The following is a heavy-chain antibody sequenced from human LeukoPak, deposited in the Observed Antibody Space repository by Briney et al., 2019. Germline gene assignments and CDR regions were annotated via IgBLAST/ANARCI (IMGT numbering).Heavy chain of an antibody. V-gene: IGHV4-61*05. CDR3: ARGLMMAVAGRGEFHY. CDR2: IYYSGST. D-gene: IGHD6-13*01. J-gene: IGHJ4*02. CDR1: GGSISSSSYY. Sequence: SETLSLTCTVSGGSISSSSYYWGWIRQPPGKGLEWIGYIYYSGSTNYNPSLKSRVTISVDTSKNQFSLKLSSVTAADTAVYYCARGLMMAVAGRGEFHYWGQGTLVTVSS.